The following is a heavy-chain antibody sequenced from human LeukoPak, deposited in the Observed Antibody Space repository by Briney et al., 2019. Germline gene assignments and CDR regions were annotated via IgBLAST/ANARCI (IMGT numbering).Heavy chain of an antibody. Sequence: GGSLRLSCAASGFTVSSNYMSWVRQAPGKGLEWVSVIYSGGTTYSADSVKGRFTISRDNSKNTLYLQMNSLRAEDTAVYYRARDKNYMDVWGKGTTVTVSS. V-gene: IGHV3-53*01. J-gene: IGHJ6*03. CDR1: GFTVSSNY. CDR3: ARDKNYMDV. CDR2: IYSGGTT.